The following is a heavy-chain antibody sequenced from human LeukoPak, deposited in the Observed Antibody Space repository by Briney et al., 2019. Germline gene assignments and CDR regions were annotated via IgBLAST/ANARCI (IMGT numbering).Heavy chain of an antibody. CDR2: ISSSSSYI. D-gene: IGHD1-26*01. Sequence: PGGSLRLSCAASGFTFSSYSMNWVRQAPGKGLEWVSSISSSSSYIYYADSVKGRFTISRDNAKNSLYLQMNSLRAEDTAVYYCARDRATYFGDAFDIWGQGTMVTVSS. CDR3: ARDRATYFGDAFDI. CDR1: GFTFSSYS. J-gene: IGHJ3*02. V-gene: IGHV3-21*01.